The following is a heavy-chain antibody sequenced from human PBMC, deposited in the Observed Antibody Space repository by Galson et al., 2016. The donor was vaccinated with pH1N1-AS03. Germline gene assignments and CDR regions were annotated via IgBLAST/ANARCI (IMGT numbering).Heavy chain of an antibody. Sequence: SLRLSCAASGFSFSASWMSWVRQAPGKGLEWVSVIYGGGDTFYADSVKGRFTISRDNSKNTVYLQMNSLRGEDTAVYYCAREPWGSTQGEYWGQGTLVTVSS. D-gene: IGHD3-16*01. CDR1: GFSFSASW. V-gene: IGHV3-53*01. CDR2: IYGGGDT. CDR3: AREPWGSTQGEY. J-gene: IGHJ1*01.